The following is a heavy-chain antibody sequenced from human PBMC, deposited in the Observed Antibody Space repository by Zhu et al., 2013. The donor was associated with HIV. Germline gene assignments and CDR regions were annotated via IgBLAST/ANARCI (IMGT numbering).Heavy chain of an antibody. V-gene: IGHV1-8*02. CDR3: ARAAGEYGSGSYSVEFFMDV. CDR1: GYTFTGYY. CDR2: MNPNSGNT. Sequence: QVQLVQSGAEVKKPGASVKVSCKASGYTFTGYYMHWVRQATGQGLEWMGWMNPNSGNTGYAQKFQGRVTMTRNTSISTAYMELSRLRSDDTAVYYCARAAGEYGSGSYSVEFFMDVWGQGTTVTVSS. D-gene: IGHD3-10*01. J-gene: IGHJ6*02.